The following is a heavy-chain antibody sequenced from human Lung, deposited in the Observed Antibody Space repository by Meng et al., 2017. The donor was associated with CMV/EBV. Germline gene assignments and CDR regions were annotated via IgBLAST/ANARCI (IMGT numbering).Heavy chain of an antibody. D-gene: IGHD2-15*01. V-gene: IGHV4-59*01. Sequence: SCSVFGHPITTYYWSWVRQAPGKGLEWIGYIYYSGATNYNPSLKSRLTISMDTSKNQFSLELRSVTAADTAIYYCARDRAAVGYYYYAMDAWGQGNXVNGAS. CDR2: IYYSGAT. CDR1: GHPITTYY. CDR3: ARDRAAVGYYYYAMDA. J-gene: IGHJ6*02.